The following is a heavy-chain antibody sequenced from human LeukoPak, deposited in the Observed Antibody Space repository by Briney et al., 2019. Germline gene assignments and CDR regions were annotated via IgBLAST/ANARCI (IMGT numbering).Heavy chain of an antibody. V-gene: IGHV4-59*01. CDR1: AASISSYY. D-gene: IGHD1-26*01. Sequence: SETLSLTCTVSAASISSYYWSWIRQPPGKGLEWIGYTYYSGSTNYNPSLKSRVAISVGTSKNQVSLRLSSVTAADTAVYYCARGGSIVGTTPHDTFDIWGQGTVVTVS. CDR2: TYYSGST. CDR3: ARGGSIVGTTPHDTFDI. J-gene: IGHJ3*02.